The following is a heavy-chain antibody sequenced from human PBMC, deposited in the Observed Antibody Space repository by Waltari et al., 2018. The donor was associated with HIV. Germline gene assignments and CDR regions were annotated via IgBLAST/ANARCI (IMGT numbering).Heavy chain of an antibody. J-gene: IGHJ4*02. CDR1: GGSISSGGYY. CDR2: IYYRGST. V-gene: IGHV4-31*03. D-gene: IGHD3-10*01. Sequence: QVQLQESGPGLVKPSQTLSLTCTVSGGSISSGGYYWSWIRQLPGKDLEWIGYIYYRGSTYYTPSPKSRVTISVDTSRNQITQNLSSVISADTAMYNCARSGNYLSVGDYWGQGTLVTV. CDR3: ARSGNYLSVGDY.